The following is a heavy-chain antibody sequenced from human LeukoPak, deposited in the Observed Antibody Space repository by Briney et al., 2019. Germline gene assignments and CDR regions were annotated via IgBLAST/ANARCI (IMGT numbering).Heavy chain of an antibody. CDR1: GGTFSTYA. CDR3: ARSLIDYGGSYDALDI. CDR2: IIPIFGTA. J-gene: IGHJ3*02. Sequence: SVKVSCKASGGTFSTYAISWVRQAPGQGLEWMGGIIPIFGTAHYSQKFQGRVTITADQSTSTAYIELSSLRSEDTAVYYCARSLIDYGGSYDALDIWGQGTMVTISS. V-gene: IGHV1-69*13. D-gene: IGHD4-23*01.